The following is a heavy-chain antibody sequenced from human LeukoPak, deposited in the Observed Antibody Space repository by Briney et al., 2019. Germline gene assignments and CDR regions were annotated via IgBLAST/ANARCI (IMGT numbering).Heavy chain of an antibody. V-gene: IGHV3-21*01. CDR2: ISSSSSYI. Sequence: GGSLRLSRAASGFTFSSYSMNWVRQAPGKGLEWVSSISSSSSYIYYADSVKGRFTISRDNAKNSLYLQMNSLRAEDTAMYYCARDRRGIAVAGTGRDDAFDIWGQGTMVTVSS. CDR1: GFTFSSYS. D-gene: IGHD6-19*01. CDR3: ARDRRGIAVAGTGRDDAFDI. J-gene: IGHJ3*02.